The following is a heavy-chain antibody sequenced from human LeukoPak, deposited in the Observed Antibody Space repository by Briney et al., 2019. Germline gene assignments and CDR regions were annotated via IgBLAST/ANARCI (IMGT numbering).Heavy chain of an antibody. CDR3: AKIVAAGGRFDS. V-gene: IGHV3-23*01. J-gene: IGHJ4*02. CDR2: ISGSGGST. D-gene: IGHD1-26*01. Sequence: PGGSLRLSCAASGFTFSSYAMSWVRQAPGKGLEWVSAISGSGGSTYYADSVKGRFTISRDNSKNTLFLQMNSLRPEDTAVYYCAKIVAAGGRFDSWGQGTLVTVSA. CDR1: GFTFSSYA.